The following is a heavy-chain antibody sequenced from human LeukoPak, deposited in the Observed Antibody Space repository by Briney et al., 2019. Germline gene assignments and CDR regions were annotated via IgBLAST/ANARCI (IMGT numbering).Heavy chain of an antibody. CDR2: IYTSGST. J-gene: IGHJ5*02. CDR1: GGSISSYY. Sequence: SETLSLTCTVSGGSISSYYWSWIRQPPGKGLEWIGYIYTSGSTNYNPSLKSRVTISVDTSKNQFSLKLSSVTAADTAVYYCARTRTGLDPWGQGTLVTVSS. D-gene: IGHD1-1*01. V-gene: IGHV4-4*09. CDR3: ARTRTGLDP.